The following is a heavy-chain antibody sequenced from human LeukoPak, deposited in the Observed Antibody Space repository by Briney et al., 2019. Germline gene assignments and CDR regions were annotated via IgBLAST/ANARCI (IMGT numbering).Heavy chain of an antibody. CDR2: ISGSGST. J-gene: IGHJ3*02. CDR1: GDSISYFY. V-gene: IGHV4-4*07. Sequence: PSETLSLTCSVSGDSISYFYWSWIRQAAGKGLEWIGRISGSGSTDYNASLKSRVTMSVDTSKSQLSLKVIAVTAADTALYYCARRNLYYDILTEADAFDIWGQGTMVTVSS. D-gene: IGHD3-9*01. CDR3: ARRNLYYDILTEADAFDI.